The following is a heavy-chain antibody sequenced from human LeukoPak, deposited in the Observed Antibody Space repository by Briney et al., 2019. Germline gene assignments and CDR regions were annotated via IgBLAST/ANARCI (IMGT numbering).Heavy chain of an antibody. Sequence: GGSLRHTCAASGFTFSDSYMTWMRQAPGKGLEWVSYISNSGSSIYYADSVKGRFTTSRDNAKSSLYLQMNSLRAEDTAVYYCGRGHWGLDYWGQGALVTVSS. CDR2: ISNSGSSI. CDR1: GFTFSDSY. V-gene: IGHV3-11*04. J-gene: IGHJ4*02. CDR3: GRGHWGLDY. D-gene: IGHD7-27*01.